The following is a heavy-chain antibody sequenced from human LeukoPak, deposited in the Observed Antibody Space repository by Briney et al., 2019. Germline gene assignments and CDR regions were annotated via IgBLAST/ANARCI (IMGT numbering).Heavy chain of an antibody. Sequence: GESLTISCKGSGYSFTNYWISWVRQMPGKGLEWMGRIDPSDSYTKYSPSFEGHVTISVDKSISPAFLQWNSLKASDSAMYYCATGASKVTTDFANYWGQGTQVAVSS. CDR3: ATGASKVTTDFANY. D-gene: IGHD4-17*01. CDR2: IDPSDSYT. V-gene: IGHV5-10-1*01. J-gene: IGHJ4*02. CDR1: GYSFTNYW.